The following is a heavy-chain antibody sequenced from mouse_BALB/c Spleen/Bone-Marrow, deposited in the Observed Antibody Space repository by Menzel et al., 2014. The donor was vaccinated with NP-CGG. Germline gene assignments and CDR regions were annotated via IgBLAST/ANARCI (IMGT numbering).Heavy chain of an antibody. J-gene: IGHJ4*01. Sequence: QVQLQQSGAELVKPGAPVKLSCKASGYTFTSYWMNWVKQRPGRGPEWIGRIDPSDSETHYNQKFKDKATLTVDKSSSTAYIQLSSLTSEDSAVYYCARALGDGYYYAMDYWRQGTSVTVSS. D-gene: IGHD2-3*01. CDR1: GYTFTSYW. CDR2: IDPSDSET. CDR3: ARALGDGYYYAMDY. V-gene: IGHV1-69*02.